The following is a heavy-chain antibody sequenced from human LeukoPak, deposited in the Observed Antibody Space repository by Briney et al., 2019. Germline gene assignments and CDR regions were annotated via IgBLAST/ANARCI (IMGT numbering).Heavy chain of an antibody. CDR1: GGSISSYY. V-gene: IGHV4-59*08. J-gene: IGHJ4*02. Sequence: SETLSLTCTVSGGSISSYYWSWIRQPPGKGLEWIGYIYYSGSTNYNPSLKSRVTISVDTSKNQFSLKLSSVTAADTAVYYCARAYCSGGSCHFDYWGQGILVTVSS. CDR2: IYYSGST. D-gene: IGHD2-15*01. CDR3: ARAYCSGGSCHFDY.